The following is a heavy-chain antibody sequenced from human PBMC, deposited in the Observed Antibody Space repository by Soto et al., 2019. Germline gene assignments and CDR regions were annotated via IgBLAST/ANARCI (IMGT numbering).Heavy chain of an antibody. V-gene: IGHV4-59*01. J-gene: IGHJ4*02. CDR2: IYYSEST. Sequence: SETLSLTCTVSGGSISSYYWSWIRQPPGKGLEWIGYIYYSESTNYNPSLKSRVTISVDTSKNQFSLKLSSVTAADTAVYYCARTHLSSGYPFDYWGQGPLVTVPS. D-gene: IGHD3-22*01. CDR3: ARTHLSSGYPFDY. CDR1: GGSISSYY.